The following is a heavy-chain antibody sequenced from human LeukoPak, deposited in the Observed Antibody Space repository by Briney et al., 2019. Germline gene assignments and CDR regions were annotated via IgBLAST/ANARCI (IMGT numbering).Heavy chain of an antibody. V-gene: IGHV4-61*02. D-gene: IGHD6-19*01. CDR2: IYTSGST. CDR1: GGSISSGSYY. J-gene: IGHJ5*02. CDR3: ARGVPGIAVAGHIPEAS. Sequence: SETLSLTCTVSGGSISSGSYYWSWIRQPAGKGLEWIGRIYTSGSTNYNPSLKSRVTISVDTSKNQFSLKLSSVTAADTAVYYCARGVPGIAVAGHIPEASWGQGTLVTVSS.